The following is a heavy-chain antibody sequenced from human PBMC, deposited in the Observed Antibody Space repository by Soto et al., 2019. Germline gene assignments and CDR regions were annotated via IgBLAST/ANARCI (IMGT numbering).Heavy chain of an antibody. V-gene: IGHV3-15*01. D-gene: IGHD6-13*01. CDR2: IKSKTDGGTT. CDR1: GFTFSNAW. J-gene: IGHJ5*02. Sequence: EVQLVESGGGLVKPGGSLRLSCAASGFTFSNAWMSWVRQAPGKGLEWVGRIKSKTDGGTTDYAAPVKGRFTISRDDSKNTLYLQMNSLKTEDTAVYYCTTDLSSSSWYQNWFDPWGQGTLVTVSS. CDR3: TTDLSSSSWYQNWFDP.